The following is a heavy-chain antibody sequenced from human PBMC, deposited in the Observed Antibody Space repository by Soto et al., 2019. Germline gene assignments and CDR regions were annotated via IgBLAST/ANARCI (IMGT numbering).Heavy chain of an antibody. Sequence: EVQLVESGGGLVQPGGSLRLSCAASGFTFSSYWMSWVRQAPGKGLEWVANINQDGSEKFYVDSVKGRFTISRDNATKSLYLQMNTLKVEDTAVYYCARDGSSSWYSYYYNGMDVWGQGTTVTVSS. CDR2: INQDGSEK. CDR3: ARDGSSSWYSYYYNGMDV. J-gene: IGHJ6*02. CDR1: GFTFSSYW. D-gene: IGHD6-13*01. V-gene: IGHV3-7*05.